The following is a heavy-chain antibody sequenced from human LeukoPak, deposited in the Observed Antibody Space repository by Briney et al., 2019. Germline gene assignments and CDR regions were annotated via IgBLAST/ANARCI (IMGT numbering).Heavy chain of an antibody. CDR2: INHSGTT. V-gene: IGHV4-34*01. J-gene: IGHJ4*02. D-gene: IGHD3-10*01. Sequence: SETLFLTCSVSGGSFSGSYWSWIRQPPGKGLEWIGEINHSGTTNYNPSLASRVTVSVDTSKNQFSLNLASVTAADAAVYFCARGIVYGSGSYYKAYYFDSWGQGTLVTVSS. CDR1: GGSFSGSY. CDR3: ARGIVYGSGSYYKAYYFDS.